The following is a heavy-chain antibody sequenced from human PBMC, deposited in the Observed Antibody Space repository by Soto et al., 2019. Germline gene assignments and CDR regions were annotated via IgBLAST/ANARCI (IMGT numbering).Heavy chain of an antibody. CDR2: TRNKANSYST. CDR3: ARYSGSYSRGLDY. CDR1: GFTFSDHY. V-gene: IGHV3-72*01. J-gene: IGHJ4*02. Sequence: GSLRLSCAASGFTFSDHYMEWVRQAPGKGLEWVGRTRNKANSYSTEYAASVKGRFTISRDDSMNSLYLQMNSLKTEDTAVFYCARYSGSYSRGLDYWGQGTPVTVSS. D-gene: IGHD1-26*01.